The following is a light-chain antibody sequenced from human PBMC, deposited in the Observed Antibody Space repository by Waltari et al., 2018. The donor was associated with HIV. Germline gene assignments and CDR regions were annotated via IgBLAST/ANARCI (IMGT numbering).Light chain of an antibody. CDR2: MNN. CDR1: KSNIGSNY. V-gene: IGLV1-47*01. J-gene: IGLJ3*02. Sequence: QSVLTQPPSASGNPGQRVTISCSGSKSNIGSNYVYWYQHLPGTAPKLLMYMNNQRPSGVPDRFSGSKSGTSASLAISGLRSDDEADYYCAAWDASLSAWVFGGGTKLTVL. CDR3: AAWDASLSAWV.